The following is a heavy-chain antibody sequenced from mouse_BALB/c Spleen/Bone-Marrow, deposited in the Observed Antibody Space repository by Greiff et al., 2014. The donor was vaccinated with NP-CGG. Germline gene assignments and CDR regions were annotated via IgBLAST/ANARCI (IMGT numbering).Heavy chain of an antibody. Sequence: EVKLMESGPDLVKPGASVKLSCKASGYSFTGYFLNWVRQSHGKSLEWIGRINPFNGDTFYNQKSKGKATLTVDKSSTTAHMELLSLTSEDSAVYYCGRWGDGYYYAMDYWGQGTSVTVSS. J-gene: IGHJ4*01. D-gene: IGHD2-3*01. CDR3: GRWGDGYYYAMDY. CDR2: INPFNGDT. V-gene: IGHV1-37*01. CDR1: GYSFTGYF.